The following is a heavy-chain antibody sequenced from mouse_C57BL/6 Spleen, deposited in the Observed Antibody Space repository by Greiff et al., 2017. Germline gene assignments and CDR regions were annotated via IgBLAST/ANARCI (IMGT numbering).Heavy chain of an antibody. V-gene: IGHV1-64*01. CDR2: IHPNSGST. D-gene: IGHD2-3*01. CDR3: ARFDGGAFAY. Sequence: VQLQQPGAELVKPGASVKLSCKTSGYTFTSYWMHWVKQRPGQGLEWIGMIHPNSGSTNYNEKFKSKATLTVDKSSSTAYMQLSSLTSEDSAVYYCARFDGGAFAYWGQGTLVTVSA. J-gene: IGHJ3*01. CDR1: GYTFTSYW.